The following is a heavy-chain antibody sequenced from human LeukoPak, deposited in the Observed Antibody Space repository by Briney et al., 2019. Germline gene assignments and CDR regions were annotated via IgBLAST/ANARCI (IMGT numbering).Heavy chain of an antibody. D-gene: IGHD5-12*01. CDR3: AKDRYGDYEAPFHYYMDA. V-gene: IGHV1-2*02. CDR1: GYTFSGFY. J-gene: IGHJ6*03. CDR2: INPNSGVT. Sequence: ASVKVSCKASGYTFSGFYIHWVRQAPGQGLEWMGWINPNSGVTNYAQKLQGRVTITRDTSIDTAYMQLSRLRSDDTAVYYCAKDRYGDYEAPFHYYMDAWGRETTVTVSS.